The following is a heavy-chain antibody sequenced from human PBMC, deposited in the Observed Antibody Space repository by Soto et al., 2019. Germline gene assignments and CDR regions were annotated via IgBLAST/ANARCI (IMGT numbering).Heavy chain of an antibody. J-gene: IGHJ5*02. D-gene: IGHD1-20*01. CDR2: IHYSGSI. Sequence: QVQLQESGPGLVKPSQTLSLTCTVSGGSITRGGYYWSWIGQHPGKGLEWLGYIHYSGSIYYNPSLMSRVTISLDTSKNQFSLKVTSVTAADTAVYYCAREERYTNWFDPWGQGTLLTVSS. CDR3: AREERYTNWFDP. V-gene: IGHV4-31*03. CDR1: GGSITRGGYY.